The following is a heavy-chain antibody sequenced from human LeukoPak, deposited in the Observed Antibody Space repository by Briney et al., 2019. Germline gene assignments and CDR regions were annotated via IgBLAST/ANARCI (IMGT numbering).Heavy chain of an antibody. D-gene: IGHD3-3*01. CDR1: GFTLSTYW. CDR3: ARGVPYPSWSGPHYSDD. Sequence: GGSLRLSCAASGFTLSTYWMSWVRQAPGKGLEWVAHIKQDGSQEYYVDSVRGRFTISRDNAKNSLNLQMNYLRSDDTAVYYCARGVPYPSWSGPHYSDDWGQGILVTVSS. V-gene: IGHV3-7*01. CDR2: IKQDGSQE. J-gene: IGHJ4*02.